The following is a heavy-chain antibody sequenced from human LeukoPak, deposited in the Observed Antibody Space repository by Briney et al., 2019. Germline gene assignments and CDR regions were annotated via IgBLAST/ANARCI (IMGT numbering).Heavy chain of an antibody. J-gene: IGHJ5*01. D-gene: IGHD2-2*01. Sequence: QAGGSLRLSCAASGFTFDDYTMHWVRQAPGKGLEWVSLLTWDGGRTYYAGSVKGRFTISRDNSKNTLYLQMNSLRTEDTALYYCARTPQKYCGSTSCFNWFDSWGQGTLVTVSS. CDR3: ARTPQKYCGSTSCFNWFDS. CDR2: LTWDGGRT. CDR1: GFTFDDYT. V-gene: IGHV3-43*01.